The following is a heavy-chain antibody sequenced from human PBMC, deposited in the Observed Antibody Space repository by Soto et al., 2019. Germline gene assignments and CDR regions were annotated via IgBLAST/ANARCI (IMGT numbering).Heavy chain of an antibody. CDR3: GRDIVSSGVGYFYC. V-gene: IGHV3-9*01. D-gene: IGHD6-19*01. Sequence: EVQLVESGGGLVQPGRSLRLSCAASGFTFDDYAMHWVRQAPGRGLEWVSGITWNSNKIDYADSVKGRFTISRHKAKNHLYLQMNSLRAEDTALYYCGRDIVSSGVGYFYCCGQGSLVTVPS. J-gene: IGHJ4*02. CDR2: ITWNSNKI. CDR1: GFTFDDYA.